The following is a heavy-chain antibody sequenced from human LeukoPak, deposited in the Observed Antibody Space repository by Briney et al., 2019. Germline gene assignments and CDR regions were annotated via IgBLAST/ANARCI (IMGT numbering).Heavy chain of an antibody. V-gene: IGHV3-23*01. CDR2: ISGSGGST. D-gene: IGHD6-6*01. J-gene: IGHJ4*02. Sequence: GGSLRLSCAASGFTFSSYAMSWVRQAPGKGLEWVSAISGSGGSTYYADSVKGRFTISRDNSKNTLYLQMNSLRAEDTAVYYCAKSLLPIAARRGANYFDYWGQGTLVTVSS. CDR1: GFTFSSYA. CDR3: AKSLLPIAARRGANYFDY.